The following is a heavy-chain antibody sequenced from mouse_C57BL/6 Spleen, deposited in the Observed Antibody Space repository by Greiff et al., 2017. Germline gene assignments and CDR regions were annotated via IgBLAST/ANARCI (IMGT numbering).Heavy chain of an antibody. J-gene: IGHJ4*01. CDR2: ISDGGSYT. V-gene: IGHV5-4*01. CDR3: ARDLGRNYAMDY. CDR1: GFTFSSYA. Sequence: EVKLMESGGGLVKPGGSLKLSCAASGFTFSSYAMSWVRQTPEKRLEWVATISDGGSYTYYPDNVKGRFTISRDNAKNNLYLQMSHLKSEDTAMYYCARDLGRNYAMDYWGQGTSVTVSS. D-gene: IGHD4-1*01.